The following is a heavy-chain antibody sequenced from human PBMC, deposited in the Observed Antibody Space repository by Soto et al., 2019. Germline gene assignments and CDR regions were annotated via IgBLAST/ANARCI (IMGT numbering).Heavy chain of an antibody. D-gene: IGHD2-21*02. V-gene: IGHV3-74*01. CDR3: ATLGLQQAF. CDR2: IDSDGSIT. J-gene: IGHJ4*02. CDR1: GFTFNTW. Sequence: RRLSCAASGFTFNTWMHWVRQAPGEGLVWVSSIDSDGSITSYADSVKGRFTISRDNAKNTLYLQMNSLRAEDTAVYYCATLGLQQAFWGQGTLVTVSS.